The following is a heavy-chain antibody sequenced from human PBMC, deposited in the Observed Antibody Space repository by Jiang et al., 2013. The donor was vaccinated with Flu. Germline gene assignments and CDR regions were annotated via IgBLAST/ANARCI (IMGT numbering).Heavy chain of an antibody. CDR1: GYTFASYY. CDR3: ARMYYYDSSGYGHFDY. Sequence: SGAEVKKPGASVKVSCKASGYTFASYYMHWVRQAPGQGLEWMGIINPSGGSTSYAQKFQGRVTMTRDTSTSTVYMELSSPRSEDTAVYYCARMYYYDSSGYGHFDYWGQGTLVTVSS. J-gene: IGHJ4*02. D-gene: IGHD3-22*01. CDR2: INPSGGST. V-gene: IGHV1-46*01.